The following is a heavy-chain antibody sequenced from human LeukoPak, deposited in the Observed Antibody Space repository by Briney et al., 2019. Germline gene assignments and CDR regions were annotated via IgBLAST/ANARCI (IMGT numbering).Heavy chain of an antibody. Sequence: PGASVKVSCKASGYTFTSYGISWVRQAPGQGLEWMGWISAYNGNTNYAQKLQGRVTMTTDTSTSTAYVELRSLRSDDTAVYYCARQPAQYSRYNWFDPWGQGTLVTVSS. J-gene: IGHJ5*02. V-gene: IGHV1-18*01. D-gene: IGHD6-6*01. CDR1: GYTFTSYG. CDR3: ARQPAQYSRYNWFDP. CDR2: ISAYNGNT.